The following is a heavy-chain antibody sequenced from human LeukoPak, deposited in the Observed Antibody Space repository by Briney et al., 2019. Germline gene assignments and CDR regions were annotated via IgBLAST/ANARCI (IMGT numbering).Heavy chain of an antibody. D-gene: IGHD2-2*02. CDR1: GGSISSGDYY. CDR3: ARSFGTTCYNCYYYYYYMDV. J-gene: IGHJ6*03. V-gene: IGHV4-30-4*08. Sequence: PSQTLSLTCTVSGGSISSGDYYWSWIRQPPGKGLEWIGYIYYSGNTYYNPSLNSRVTISVDTSNNQFSLKLSSVTAADTAVYCCARSFGTTCYNCYYYYYYMDVWGKGTTVTVSS. CDR2: IYYSGNT.